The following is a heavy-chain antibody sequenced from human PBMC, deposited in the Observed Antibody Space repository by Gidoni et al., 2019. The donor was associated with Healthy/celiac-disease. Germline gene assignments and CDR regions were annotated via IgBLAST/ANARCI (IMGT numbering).Heavy chain of an antibody. CDR2: IWYDGSNK. Sequence: GRSLRLSCAASGFTFSSYGMHWVRQAPGKGLEWVAVIWYDGSNKYYADSVKGRFTISRDNSKNTLYLQMNSLRAEDTAVYYCARVGRSRLGRRGEHYYGMDVWGQGTTVTVSS. D-gene: IGHD3-22*01. CDR1: GFTFSSYG. J-gene: IGHJ6*02. V-gene: IGHV3-33*01. CDR3: ARVGRSRLGRRGEHYYGMDV.